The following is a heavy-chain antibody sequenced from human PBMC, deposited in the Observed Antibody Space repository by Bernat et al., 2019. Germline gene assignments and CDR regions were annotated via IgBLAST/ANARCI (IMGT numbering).Heavy chain of an antibody. Sequence: VQPVEFWGGFVQPWGFLGLPFSSSGFPFSCYAFPLVRQAPRKGLEYVSAISNNGGSTYYVNSVKGRFTSSRDNSKNTLYLQMGSLRAEDMAVYYCARGGEYSYGYFDYWGQGTLVTVSS. J-gene: IGHJ4*02. V-gene: IGHV3-64*01. CDR2: ISNNGGST. D-gene: IGHD5-18*01. CDR1: GFPFSCYA. CDR3: ARGGEYSYGYFDY.